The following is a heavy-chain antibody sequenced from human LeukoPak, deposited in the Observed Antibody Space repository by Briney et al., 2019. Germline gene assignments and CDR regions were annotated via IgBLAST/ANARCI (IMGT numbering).Heavy chain of an antibody. CDR3: ARDPSENAFDI. V-gene: IGHV3-66*01. J-gene: IGHJ3*02. Sequence: PGGSLRLSCAASGFTVSSNYMSWVRQAPGKGLEWVSVIYSGGSTYYADSVKGRFTISRDNSKNTLYLQMNSLRAEDTAVYYCARDPSENAFDIWGQGTMVTVSS. CDR2: IYSGGST. CDR1: GFTVSSNY. D-gene: IGHD6-6*01.